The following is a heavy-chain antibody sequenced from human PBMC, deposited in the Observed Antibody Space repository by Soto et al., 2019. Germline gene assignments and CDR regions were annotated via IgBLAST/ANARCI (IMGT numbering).Heavy chain of an antibody. CDR3: AKSKWLRLVPTPGVDAFDI. D-gene: IGHD5-12*01. CDR1: GFTFDDYA. CDR2: ISWNSGSI. J-gene: IGHJ3*02. V-gene: IGHV3-9*01. Sequence: EVQLVESGGGLVQPGRSLRLSCAASGFTFDDYAMHWVRQAPGKGLEWVSGISWNSGSIGYADSVKGRFTISRDNAKNSLYLQMNSLRVEDTALYYCAKSKWLRLVPTPGVDAFDIWGQGTMVTVSS.